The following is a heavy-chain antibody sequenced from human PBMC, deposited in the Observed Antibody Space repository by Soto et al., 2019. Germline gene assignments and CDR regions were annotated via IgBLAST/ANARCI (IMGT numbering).Heavy chain of an antibody. CDR2: ISSSSSYI. J-gene: IGHJ3*02. CDR3: ARGYYYDSSGYPDDAFDI. D-gene: IGHD3-22*01. Sequence: PGGSLRLSCAASGFTFSSYSMNWVRQAPGKGLEWVSSISSSSSYIYYADSVKGRFTISRDNAKNSLYLQMNSLRAEDTAVYYCARGYYYDSSGYPDDAFDIWGQGTMVTVSS. CDR1: GFTFSSYS. V-gene: IGHV3-21*01.